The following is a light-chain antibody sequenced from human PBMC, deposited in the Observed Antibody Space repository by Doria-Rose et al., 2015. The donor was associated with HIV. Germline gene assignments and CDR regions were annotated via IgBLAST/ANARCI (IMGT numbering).Light chain of an antibody. J-gene: IGKJ3*01. CDR2: WAS. CDR1: QSLLYTSKNY. CDR3: QQYYDTPS. V-gene: IGKV4-1*01. Sequence: TQSPESLGMSLGERATLNCKSNQSLLYTSKNYLARYQQKPGQPPKLLIYWASTRQSGVPARFSGSGPGTDFTLTISSLEAEDVAVYYCQQYYDTPSFGPGTTVDIQ.